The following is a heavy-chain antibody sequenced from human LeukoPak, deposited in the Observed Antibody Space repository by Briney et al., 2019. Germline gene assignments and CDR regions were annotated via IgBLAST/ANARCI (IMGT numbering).Heavy chain of an antibody. Sequence: SETLSLTCTVSGGSISSSSYYWGWIRQPPGKGLEWIGSIYYSGSTYYNPSLKSRVTISVDTSKNQFSLKLSSVTAADTAVYYCARPPRDYGGNSGAFGIWGQGTMVTVSS. D-gene: IGHD4-23*01. J-gene: IGHJ3*02. V-gene: IGHV4-39*01. CDR2: IYYSGST. CDR1: GGSISSSSYY. CDR3: ARPPRDYGGNSGAFGI.